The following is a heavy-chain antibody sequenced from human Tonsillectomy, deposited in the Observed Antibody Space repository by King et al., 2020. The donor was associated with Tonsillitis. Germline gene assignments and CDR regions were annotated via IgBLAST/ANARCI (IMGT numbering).Heavy chain of an antibody. CDR1: GFTFSNYW. J-gene: IGHJ4*02. V-gene: IGHV3-7*01. Sequence: VQLVESGGGLVQPGGSLRLCCVASGFTFSNYWITWVRQAPGKGLEWVAHINQDGSKTYYVDSVKGRFTISRDNAKDSLYLQMNSLRVEDTALYYCARDPRDSQYATFDSWGQGTLVTVSS. CDR3: ARDPRDSQYATFDS. CDR2: INQDGSKT. D-gene: IGHD2-2*01.